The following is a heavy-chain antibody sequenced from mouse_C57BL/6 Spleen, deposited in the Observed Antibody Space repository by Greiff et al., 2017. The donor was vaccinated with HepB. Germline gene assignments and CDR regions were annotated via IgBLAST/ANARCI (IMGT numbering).Heavy chain of an antibody. CDR3: ARGGDY. Sequence: VQLQQSGAELVMPGASVKLSCKASGYTFTSYWMHWVKQRPGQGLEWIGEIDPSDSYTNYNQKFKGKSTLTVDKSSSTAYMQLSSLTSEDSAVYSCARGGDYWGQGTTLTVSS. V-gene: IGHV1-69*01. CDR1: GYTFTSYW. J-gene: IGHJ2*01. CDR2: IDPSDSYT.